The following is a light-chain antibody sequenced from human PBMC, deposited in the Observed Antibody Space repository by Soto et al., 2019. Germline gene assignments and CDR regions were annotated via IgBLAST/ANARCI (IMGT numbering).Light chain of an antibody. CDR1: SSDVGRYNY. Sequence: QSALTQPRSVSGSPGQSVTISCTGTSSDVGRYNYVSWYQQHPGKAPKLMIYDVSKRPSGVPDRFSGSKSGNTASLIISGLQAEDEADYYCCSYAGTYTVLFGGGTKVTVL. V-gene: IGLV2-11*01. CDR2: DVS. J-gene: IGLJ2*01. CDR3: CSYAGTYTVL.